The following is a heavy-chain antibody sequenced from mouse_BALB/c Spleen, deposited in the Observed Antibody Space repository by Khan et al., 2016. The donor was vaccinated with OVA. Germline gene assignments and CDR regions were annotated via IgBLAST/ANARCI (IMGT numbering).Heavy chain of an antibody. D-gene: IGHD1-1*01. J-gene: IGHJ2*01. CDR1: GYSFTGYF. V-gene: IGHV1-20*02. CDR3: ARIDRSDFDY. CDR2: INPHIGET. Sequence: EVQLQQSGPELVKPGTSVKISCKASGYSFTGYFMNWVMQSHGKRLEWIGRINPHIGETFYNQKFKGKATLTVDESSSTAHMELRSLASEDSAVYYCARIDRSDFDYWDQGTTLTVSS.